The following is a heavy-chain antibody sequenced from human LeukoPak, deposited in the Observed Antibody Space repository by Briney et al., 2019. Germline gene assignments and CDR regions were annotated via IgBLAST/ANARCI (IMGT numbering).Heavy chain of an antibody. CDR1: GFTFSSYA. D-gene: IGHD3-10*01. J-gene: IGHJ4*02. V-gene: IGHV3-23*01. CDR3: AGRYYYDSGSYGSVYYFDY. Sequence: GGSLRISCAASGFTFSSYAMNWVRQAPGKGLEWVSGISGSGSSTYYADSVKGRFTISRDNSKNTLYLQMNSLRAEDTAVYYCAGRYYYDSGSYGSVYYFDYWGQGTLVTVSS. CDR2: ISGSGSST.